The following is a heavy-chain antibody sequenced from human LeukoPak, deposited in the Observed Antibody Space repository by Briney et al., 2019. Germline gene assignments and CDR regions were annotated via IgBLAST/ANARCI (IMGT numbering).Heavy chain of an antibody. CDR3: VKGEVGRSVTAIGGDY. D-gene: IGHD3-16*01. V-gene: IGHV3-30*02. Sequence: GGSLRLSCVASGFTFSRFELNWVRQAPGKGLEWVTFIRYDGSNKYYSDSVKDRFTISRDNSKNTLYLQMNSLRVEDTAIYYCVKGEVGRSVTAIGGDYWGQGTLVTVSS. CDR1: GFTFSRFE. CDR2: IRYDGSNK. J-gene: IGHJ4*02.